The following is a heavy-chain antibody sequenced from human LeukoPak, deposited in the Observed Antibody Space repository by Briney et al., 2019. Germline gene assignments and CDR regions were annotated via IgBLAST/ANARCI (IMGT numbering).Heavy chain of an antibody. Sequence: PGGSLRLSCAASGFTFSSYSMNWVRQAPGKGLVWVSRINSDGSSTSYADSVKGRFTISRDNAKNTLYLQMNSLRAEDTAVYYCASFGRYNWFDPWGQGTLVTVSS. CDR1: GFTFSSYS. V-gene: IGHV3-74*01. D-gene: IGHD3-10*01. J-gene: IGHJ5*02. CDR2: INSDGSST. CDR3: ASFGRYNWFDP.